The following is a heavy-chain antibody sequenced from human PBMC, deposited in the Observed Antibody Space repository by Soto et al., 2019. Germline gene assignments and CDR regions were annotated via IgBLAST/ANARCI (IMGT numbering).Heavy chain of an antibody. CDR3: ARSMTQKYYYYYGMDV. J-gene: IGHJ6*02. CDR2: IDWEDDK. CDR1: GFSLSTSGMC. V-gene: IGHV2-70*01. Sequence: SGPTLVNPTQTLTLTCTFSGFSLSTSGMCVNWIRQSPGKALEWLALIDWEDDKNYSKSLKTRLTISKDTSKNQVVLTMTNMNPVDTATYYCARSMTQKYYYYYGMDVWGQGTTVTVSS. D-gene: IGHD2-21*02.